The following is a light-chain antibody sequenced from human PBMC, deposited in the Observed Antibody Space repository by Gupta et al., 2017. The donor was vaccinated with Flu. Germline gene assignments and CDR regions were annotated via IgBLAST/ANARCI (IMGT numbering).Light chain of an antibody. Sequence: QSTLTQPASVSRPPGQSSTTSCTVTSTDVGGCNYVSWYQQHPGKAPKLMIYEVSNRPSGVSNRFSGSKSGNTASLTISGLQGEDEADYYCSSYTSSSTFVFGGGTKLTVL. J-gene: IGLJ2*01. CDR1: STDVGGCNY. V-gene: IGLV2-14*01. CDR3: SSYTSSSTFV. CDR2: EVS.